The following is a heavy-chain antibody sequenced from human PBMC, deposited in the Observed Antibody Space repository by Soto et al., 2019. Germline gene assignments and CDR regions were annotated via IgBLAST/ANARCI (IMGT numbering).Heavy chain of an antibody. D-gene: IGHD6-13*01. J-gene: IGHJ5*02. Sequence: ETLSLTCTVSGACINDFYWGWIRQTPGKGLEWVGFMYYSETTKYNRSLKGRVNMSLDTSKNQVSLHLKSVTAADTAVYYCARANSSTWYKLEYKWFDPWGQGTQVTVSS. CDR2: MYYSETT. CDR1: GACINDFY. CDR3: ARANSSTWYKLEYKWFDP. V-gene: IGHV4-59*01.